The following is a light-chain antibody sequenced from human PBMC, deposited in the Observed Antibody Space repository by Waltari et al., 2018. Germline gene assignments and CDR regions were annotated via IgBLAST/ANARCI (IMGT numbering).Light chain of an antibody. CDR1: QSVSNNY. CDR3: QQYGNSPLT. J-gene: IGKJ4*01. CDR2: GAS. Sequence: EIVLTQSPGILSLSPGDTATLSCRASQSVSNNYLAWYQQKPGQAPRLLIYGASSSATGIPDRFSGGGSGTDFTLTISRLEPEDFAVYFCQQYGNSPLTFGGGTEVEIE. V-gene: IGKV3-20*01.